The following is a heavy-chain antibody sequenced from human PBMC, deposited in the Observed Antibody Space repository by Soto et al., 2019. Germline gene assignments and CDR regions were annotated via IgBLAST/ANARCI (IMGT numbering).Heavy chain of an antibody. Sequence: SETLSLTCTVSGGSISSYYWSWIRQPPGKGVEWIGYIYYSGSTNYNPSLKSRVTISVDTSKNQFSLKLSSVTAADTAVYYCARHLLLYYYDSSGYYLRVAFDIWGQGTMVTVS. J-gene: IGHJ3*02. V-gene: IGHV4-59*08. D-gene: IGHD3-22*01. CDR3: ARHLLLYYYDSSGYYLRVAFDI. CDR1: GGSISSYY. CDR2: IYYSGST.